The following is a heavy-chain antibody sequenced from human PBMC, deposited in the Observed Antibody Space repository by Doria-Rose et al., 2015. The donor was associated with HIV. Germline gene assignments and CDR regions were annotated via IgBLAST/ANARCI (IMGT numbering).Heavy chain of an antibody. Sequence: SWGWIRQPPGKGLEWIGSMSYSVSTYYNPSLKSRVTISVDTSKNQFSLKLSSVTAADTAVYYCARGTDDYYYYYMDVWGKGTTVTVS. CDR2: MSYSVST. V-gene: IGHV4-39*07. J-gene: IGHJ6*03. CDR1: S. D-gene: IGHD1-1*01. CDR3: ARGTDDYYYYYMDV.